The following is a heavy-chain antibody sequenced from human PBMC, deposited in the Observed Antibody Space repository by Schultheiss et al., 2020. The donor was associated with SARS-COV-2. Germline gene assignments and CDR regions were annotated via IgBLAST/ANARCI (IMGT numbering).Heavy chain of an antibody. V-gene: IGHV4-39*01. D-gene: IGHD3-10*01. CDR1: GGSISSSSYY. CDR3: ASQSLVRGVRGGAFDI. J-gene: IGHJ3*02. CDR2: IYYSGST. Sequence: SETLSLTCTVSGGSISSSSYYWGWIRQPLGKGLEWIGSIYYSGSTYYNPSLKSRVTISVDTSKNQFSLKLSSVTAADTAVYYCASQSLVRGVRGGAFDIWGQGTMVTVSS.